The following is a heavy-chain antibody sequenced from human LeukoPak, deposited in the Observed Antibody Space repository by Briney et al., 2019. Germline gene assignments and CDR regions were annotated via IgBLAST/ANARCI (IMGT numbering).Heavy chain of an antibody. V-gene: IGHV4-59*01. J-gene: IGHJ3*02. CDR1: GGSINNYN. Sequence: PSETMSFTCTAAGGSINNYNWCWIRQPPGQRLERIGHISYSGNTNYTSSLRSRVTISVDTSNNQFYLRVSSVTAADTAVYYCARDSYTGNYFEYTFDIWGQGTMVTVSS. D-gene: IGHD1-26*01. CDR2: ISYSGNT. CDR3: ARDSYTGNYFEYTFDI.